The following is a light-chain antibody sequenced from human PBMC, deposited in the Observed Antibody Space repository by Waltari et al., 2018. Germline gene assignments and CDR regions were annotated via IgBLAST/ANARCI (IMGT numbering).Light chain of an antibody. V-gene: IGKV3-20*01. CDR1: KSVSSY. CDR3: QQYVSIPVT. CDR2: GAS. Sequence: EIVLTQSPVTLSLSPGERATPSCRANKSVSSYLTWYQQKPGQAPRLLIYGASSRATGIPDRFRGSGSGTDFTLTISRLEPEDFAVYYCQQYVSIPVTFGRGTKVEI. J-gene: IGKJ4*01.